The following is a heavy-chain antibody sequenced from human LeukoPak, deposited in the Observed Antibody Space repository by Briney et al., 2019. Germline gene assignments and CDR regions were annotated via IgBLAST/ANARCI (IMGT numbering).Heavy chain of an antibody. V-gene: IGHV4-34*01. CDR1: GGSFSVYY. CDR3: ASWPTGDYPNWFDP. J-gene: IGHJ5*02. D-gene: IGHD4-17*01. Sequence: PSETLSLTCAVYGGSFSVYYWSWIRQPPGKGLEWIGEINHSGSTNYNPSLKSRVTISVDTSKNQFSLKLSSVTAADTAVYYCASWPTGDYPNWFDPWGQGTLVTVPS. CDR2: INHSGST.